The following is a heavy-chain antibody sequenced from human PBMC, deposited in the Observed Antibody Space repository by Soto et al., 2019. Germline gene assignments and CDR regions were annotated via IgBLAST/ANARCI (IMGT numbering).Heavy chain of an antibody. CDR2: IIPIFGTA. V-gene: IGHV1-69*13. CDR3: ARDSGDIEALPGYFDY. CDR1: GGTFSSYA. Sequence: ASVKVSCKASGGTFSSYAISWVRQAPGQGLEWMGGIIPIFGTANYAQKFQGRVTITADESTSTAYMELSSLRSEDTAVYYCARDSGDIEALPGYFDYWGQGTLVTVSS. J-gene: IGHJ4*02. D-gene: IGHD5-12*01.